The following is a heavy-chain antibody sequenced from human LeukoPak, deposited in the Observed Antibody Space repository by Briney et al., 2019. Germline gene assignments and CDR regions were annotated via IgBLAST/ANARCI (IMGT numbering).Heavy chain of an antibody. CDR3: ARDPDILLGVNFDY. CDR2: INQDGSKQ. V-gene: IGHV3-7*01. Sequence: PGGSLRLSCSASGFTFSSSWMNWVRQAPGKGLEWVANINQDGSKQNYVDSVKGRFTVSRDNAQNSLCLQMHSLRAEDTAVYYCARDPDILLGVNFDYWGQGALVIVSS. D-gene: IGHD2-21*01. J-gene: IGHJ4*02. CDR1: GFTFSSSW.